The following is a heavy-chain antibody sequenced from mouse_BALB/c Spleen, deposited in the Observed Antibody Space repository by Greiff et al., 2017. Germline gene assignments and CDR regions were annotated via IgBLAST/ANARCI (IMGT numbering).Heavy chain of an antibody. CDR2: IYPYNGGT. Sequence: EVQLKESGPELVKPGASVKISCKASGYTFTDYNMHWVKQSHGKSLEWIGYIYPYNGGTGYNQKFKSKATLTVDNSSSTAYMELRSLTSEDSAVYYCARKKGIYGAMDYWGQGTSVTVSS. CDR1: GYTFTDYN. CDR3: ARKKGIYGAMDY. J-gene: IGHJ4*01. D-gene: IGHD1-1*01. V-gene: IGHV1S29*02.